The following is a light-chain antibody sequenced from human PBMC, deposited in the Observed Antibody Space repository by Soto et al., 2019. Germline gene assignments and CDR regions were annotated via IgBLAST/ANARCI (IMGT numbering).Light chain of an antibody. CDR1: QTISSW. Sequence: DIQMTQSPSTLSGSVGGRVTISCRASQTISSWLAWYQQKPGKAPKLLIYKASTLKSGVPSRFSGSGSGSEFTLTISSLQPDDFATYYCQQYNDYWTFGQGTKVDIK. V-gene: IGKV1-5*03. CDR2: KAS. J-gene: IGKJ1*01. CDR3: QQYNDYWT.